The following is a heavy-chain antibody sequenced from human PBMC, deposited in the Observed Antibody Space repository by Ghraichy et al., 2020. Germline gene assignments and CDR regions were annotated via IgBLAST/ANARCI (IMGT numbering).Heavy chain of an antibody. V-gene: IGHV3-23*01. J-gene: IGHJ3*02. Sequence: GGSLRLSCAASGFTFSSYAMSWVRQAPGKGLEWVSAISGSGGSTYYADSVKGRFTISRDNSKNTLYLQMNSLRAEDTAVYYCAITTTVVTLGWDDAFDIWGQGTMVTVSS. D-gene: IGHD4-23*01. CDR3: AITTTVVTLGWDDAFDI. CDR1: GFTFSSYA. CDR2: ISGSGGST.